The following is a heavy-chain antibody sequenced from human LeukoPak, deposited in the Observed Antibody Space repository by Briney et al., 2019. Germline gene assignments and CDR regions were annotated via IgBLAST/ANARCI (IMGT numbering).Heavy chain of an antibody. CDR3: ARDEIDLPEERYYYYYGMDV. J-gene: IGHJ6*02. V-gene: IGHV1-69*04. CDR2: IIPILGIA. CDR1: GGTFSSYT. D-gene: IGHD1-1*01. Sequence: GASVKVSCKASGGTFSSYTISWVRQAPGQGLEWMGRIIPILGIANYAQKFQGRVTITADKSTSTAYMELSSLRSEDTAVYYCARDEIDLPEERYYYYYGMDVWGQGTTVTVSS.